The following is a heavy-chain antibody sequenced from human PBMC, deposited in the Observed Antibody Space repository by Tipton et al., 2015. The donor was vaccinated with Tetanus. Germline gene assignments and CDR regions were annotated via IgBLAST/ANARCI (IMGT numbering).Heavy chain of an antibody. J-gene: IGHJ4*02. Sequence: TLSLTCTISGGSISSYYWSWIRQPAGKGLEWIGRIYSSGSTHCNPSLKSRVTMSLDTSKTQFSLRLSSVTAADTAVYFCARGVWFGPGPKYYFDYWGQGTLVTVSS. CDR3: ARGVWFGPGPKYYFDY. D-gene: IGHD3-10*01. V-gene: IGHV4-4*07. CDR2: IYSSGST. CDR1: GGSISSYY.